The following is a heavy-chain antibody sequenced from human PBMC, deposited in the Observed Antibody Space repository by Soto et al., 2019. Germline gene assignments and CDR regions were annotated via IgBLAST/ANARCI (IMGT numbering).Heavy chain of an antibody. D-gene: IGHD6-6*01. V-gene: IGHV1-69*13. CDR3: ARGPYSSSSSCFDS. J-gene: IGHJ5*01. Sequence: SVKVSCKASGGTFSSYAISWVRQAPGQGLEWMGVIIPIFGTANYAQKFQGKVTITADESTSTAYMELSSLRSEDTTVYYCARGPYSSSSSCFDSWGQGTLVTVSS. CDR1: GGTFSSYA. CDR2: IIPIFGTA.